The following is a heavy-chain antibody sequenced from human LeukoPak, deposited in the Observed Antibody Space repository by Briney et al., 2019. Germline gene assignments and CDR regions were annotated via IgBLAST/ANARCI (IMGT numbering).Heavy chain of an antibody. Sequence: ASVKVSCKASGGTFSSYAISWVRQAPGQGLEWMGGIIPIFGTANYAQKFQGRVTITADKSTSTAYMELSSLRSEDTAVYYCAGHDGYKYYFDYWGQGTLVTVSS. CDR3: AGHDGYKYYFDY. CDR2: IIPIFGTA. CDR1: GGTFSSYA. J-gene: IGHJ4*02. V-gene: IGHV1-69*06. D-gene: IGHD5-24*01.